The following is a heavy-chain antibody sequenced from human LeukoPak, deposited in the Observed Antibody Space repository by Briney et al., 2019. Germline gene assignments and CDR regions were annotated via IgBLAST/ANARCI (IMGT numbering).Heavy chain of an antibody. D-gene: IGHD3-3*01. CDR2: INHSGST. CDR1: GGSFSGYY. J-gene: IGHJ4*02. Sequence: ASETLSLTCAVYGGSFSGYYWSWIRQPPGKGLEWIGEINHSGSTNYNPSLKSRVTISVDTSKNQFSLKLSSVTAADTAVYYCARGGRGFYDFWGGKGGNYFDYWGQGTLVTVSS. V-gene: IGHV4-34*01. CDR3: ARGGRGFYDFWGGKGGNYFDY.